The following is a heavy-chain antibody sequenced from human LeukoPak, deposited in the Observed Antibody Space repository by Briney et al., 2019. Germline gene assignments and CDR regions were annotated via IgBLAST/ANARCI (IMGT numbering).Heavy chain of an antibody. D-gene: IGHD3-10*01. Sequence: SSETLSLTCTVSGGSISSSSYYWGWIRQPPGKGLEWIGSIYYSGSTYYNPSLKSRVTISVDTSKNQFSLKLGSVTAADTAVYYCARDVPVMVRGVITFGAFDIWGQGTMVTVSS. V-gene: IGHV4-39*07. CDR2: IYYSGST. CDR3: ARDVPVMVRGVITFGAFDI. J-gene: IGHJ3*02. CDR1: GGSISSSSYY.